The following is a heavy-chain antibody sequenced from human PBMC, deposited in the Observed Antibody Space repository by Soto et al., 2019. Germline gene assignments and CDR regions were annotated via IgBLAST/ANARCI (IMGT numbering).Heavy chain of an antibody. CDR2: INAGNGNT. CDR3: GGYCTNGVCYRNYYYGMDV. J-gene: IGHJ6*02. Sequence: QVKLVQSGAEEKKPGASVKVSCKASGYTFTSYAMHWVRQAPGQRLEWMGWINAGNGNTKYSQKFQGRVTITRDTSASTAYMELSSLRSEDTAVYYCGGYCTNGVCYRNYYYGMDVWGQGTTVTVSS. V-gene: IGHV1-3*05. CDR1: GYTFTSYA. D-gene: IGHD2-8*01.